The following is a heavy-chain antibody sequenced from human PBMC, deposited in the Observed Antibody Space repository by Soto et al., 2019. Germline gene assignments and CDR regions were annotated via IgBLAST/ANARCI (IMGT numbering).Heavy chain of an antibody. Sequence: QITLKESGPTLVKPTQTLTLTCTFSGFSLSTTGMGVGWIRQPPGKALEWLALIYWDGEKRYSPSLKSRLTSTKDTSKNQVVLTMTNMDPLYTATYYCAHRPWYAFEPWGQGILVTVSS. CDR2: IYWDGEK. J-gene: IGHJ5*02. CDR3: AHRPWYAFEP. CDR1: GFSLSTTGMG. V-gene: IGHV2-5*02. D-gene: IGHD6-13*01.